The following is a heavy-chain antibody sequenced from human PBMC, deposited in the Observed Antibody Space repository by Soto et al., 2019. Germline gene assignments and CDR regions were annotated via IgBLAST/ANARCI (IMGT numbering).Heavy chain of an antibody. J-gene: IGHJ6*02. CDR3: VRERGLSSYYGMDV. CDR1: GFTLTTYS. D-gene: IGHD3-10*01. CDR2: ISRSSSHI. Sequence: AGGSLRLSCAASGFTLTTYSMNWVRQATGKGLEWVASISRSSSHIYYADSVKGRFTISRDNARNSLYLQMTSLRAEDTAVYYCVRERGLSSYYGMDVWGHGTTVTVSS. V-gene: IGHV3-21*01.